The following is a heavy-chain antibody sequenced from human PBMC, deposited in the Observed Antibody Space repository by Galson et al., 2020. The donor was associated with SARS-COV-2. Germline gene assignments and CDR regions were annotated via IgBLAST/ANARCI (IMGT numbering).Heavy chain of an antibody. J-gene: IGHJ5*02. Sequence: SETLSLTCTVSGGSISSSSYYWGWIRQPPGKGLAWIGSIYYSGSTYYNPYLKSRVTISVDTSKNKFSLKLSSVTAADTAVYYCARQSMIVVVITTPWFDPWGQGTLVTVSS. CDR3: ARQSMIVVVITTPWFDP. V-gene: IGHV4-39*01. D-gene: IGHD3-22*01. CDR2: IYYSGST. CDR1: GGSISSSSYY.